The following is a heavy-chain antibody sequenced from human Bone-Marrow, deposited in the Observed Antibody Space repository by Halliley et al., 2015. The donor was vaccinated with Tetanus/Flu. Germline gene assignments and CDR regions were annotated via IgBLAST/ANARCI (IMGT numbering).Heavy chain of an antibody. Sequence: QVQLVQSGPEVKKPGASVKVSCKASGYTFTDYYLHWVRQAPGEGLEWMGWINPNNGGTNHAQKFQDSVTMTRDTSISTAYMELSRLRSDDTAVYYCARVLFLGSGIDFWGQGTLVTVSS. CDR2: INPNNGGT. J-gene: IGHJ4*02. CDR3: ARVLFLGSGIDF. V-gene: IGHV1-2*04. CDR1: GYTFTDYY. D-gene: IGHD2-15*01.